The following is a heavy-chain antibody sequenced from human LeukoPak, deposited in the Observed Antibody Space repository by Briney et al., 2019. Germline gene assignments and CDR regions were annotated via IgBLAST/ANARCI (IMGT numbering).Heavy chain of an antibody. J-gene: IGHJ4*02. CDR2: IYYSGST. CDR3: ARAAYCGGDCYLFDY. V-gene: IGHV4-39*01. CDR1: SDSIYSSNYY. Sequence: PSETLSLTCTVSSDSIYSSNYYWGWIRQPPGKGLEWIGSIYYSGSTYYNSSLKSRVTISVHTSKNQFSLKLSSLTAADTAVYYCARAAYCGGDCYLFDYWGQGTLITVFS. D-gene: IGHD2-21*02.